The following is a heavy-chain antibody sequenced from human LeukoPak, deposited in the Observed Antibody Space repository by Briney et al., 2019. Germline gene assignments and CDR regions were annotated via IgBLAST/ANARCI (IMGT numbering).Heavy chain of an antibody. D-gene: IGHD2-2*01. Sequence: GGSLRLSCAASGFTFSSYAMSWVRQAPGKGLEWVSAISGSGGSTYYADSVKGRFAISRDNSKNTLYLQMNSLRAEDTAVYYCAKDAIVGVVVPAAISNWFDPWGQGTLVTVSS. CDR1: GFTFSSYA. V-gene: IGHV3-23*01. CDR3: AKDAIVGVVVPAAISNWFDP. CDR2: ISGSGGST. J-gene: IGHJ5*02.